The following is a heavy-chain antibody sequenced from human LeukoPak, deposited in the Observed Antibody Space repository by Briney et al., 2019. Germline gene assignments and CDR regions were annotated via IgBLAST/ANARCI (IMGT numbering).Heavy chain of an antibody. V-gene: IGHV1-69*05. Sequence: ASVKVSCKASGDTFNNYAITWVRQAPGQGLEWMGQIIPMFRTVNYAQKFQGRVTITTDEFTNTAYMELNSLRSDDTAVYYCARDGEYSGHGWDFWGQGTLVTVSS. CDR1: GDTFNNYA. J-gene: IGHJ4*02. D-gene: IGHD5-12*01. CDR2: IIPMFRTV. CDR3: ARDGEYSGHGWDF.